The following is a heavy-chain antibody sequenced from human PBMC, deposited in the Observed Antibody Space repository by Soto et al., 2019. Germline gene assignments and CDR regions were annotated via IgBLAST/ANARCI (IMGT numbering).Heavy chain of an antibody. CDR1: GFTFSDHY. CDR3: ARGGYCSSTSCYRDYYGMDV. V-gene: IGHV3-72*01. D-gene: IGHD2-2*01. J-gene: IGHJ6*02. CDR2: TRNKANSYTT. Sequence: GGSLRLSCAASGFTFSDHYMDWVRQAPGKGLEWVGRTRNKANSYTTEYAASVKGRFTISRDDSKNSLYLQMNSLKTEDTAVYYCARGGYCSSTSCYRDYYGMDVWGQGTTVTVSS.